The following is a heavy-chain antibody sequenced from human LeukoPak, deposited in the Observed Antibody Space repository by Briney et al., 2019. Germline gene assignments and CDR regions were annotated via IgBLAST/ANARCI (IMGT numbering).Heavy chain of an antibody. D-gene: IGHD3-10*01. CDR1: GCTFTGYY. Sequence: ASVTVSCKASGCTFTGYYMHWVRQAPGQGLEWMGWTNPNSGGTNYAQKFQGRVTMTRDTSISTADMERSRLRSDDTAVYYCARSRGVRGYYYYGMEVWGQGTTVTVSS. J-gene: IGHJ6*01. V-gene: IGHV1-2*02. CDR2: TNPNSGGT. CDR3: ARSRGVRGYYYYGMEV.